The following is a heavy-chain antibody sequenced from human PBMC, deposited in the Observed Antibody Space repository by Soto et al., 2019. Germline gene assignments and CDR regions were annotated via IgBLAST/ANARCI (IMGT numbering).Heavy chain of an antibody. CDR1: GGTFSSYA. CDR2: IIPIFGTA. V-gene: IGHV1-69*13. D-gene: IGHD6-6*01. CDR3: RSSLSTRRENWFDP. Sequence: SVKVSCKASGGTFSSYAISWVRQAPGQGLEWMGGIIPIFGTANYAQKFQGRVTITADESTSTAYMELSSLRSEDTAVYYCRSSLSTRRENWFDPWGQGTLVTVSS. J-gene: IGHJ5*02.